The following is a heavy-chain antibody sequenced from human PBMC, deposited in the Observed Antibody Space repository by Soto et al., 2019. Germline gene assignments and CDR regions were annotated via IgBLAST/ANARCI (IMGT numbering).Heavy chain of an antibody. Sequence: LRLSCAASGFTFSDYYMSWIRQAPGKGLEWVSYISSSGSTIYYADSVKGRFTISRDNAKNSLYLQMNSLRAEDTAVYYCARERTVDTAMVFDYWGQGTLVTVSS. CDR2: ISSSGSTI. J-gene: IGHJ4*02. CDR1: GFTFSDYY. CDR3: ARERTVDTAMVFDY. V-gene: IGHV3-11*01. D-gene: IGHD5-18*01.